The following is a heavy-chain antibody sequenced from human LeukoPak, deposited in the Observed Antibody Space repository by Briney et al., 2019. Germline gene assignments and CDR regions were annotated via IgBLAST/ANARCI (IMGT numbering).Heavy chain of an antibody. J-gene: IGHJ4*02. D-gene: IGHD5-18*01. Sequence: GGSLRLSCAASGFTFSSYSMNWVRQAPGKGLEWVSSISSSSSYIYYADSAKGRFTISRDNAKNSLYLQMNSLRAEDTAVYYCARVDTAMVYFDYWGQGTLVTVSS. CDR3: ARVDTAMVYFDY. V-gene: IGHV3-21*01. CDR2: ISSSSSYI. CDR1: GFTFSSYS.